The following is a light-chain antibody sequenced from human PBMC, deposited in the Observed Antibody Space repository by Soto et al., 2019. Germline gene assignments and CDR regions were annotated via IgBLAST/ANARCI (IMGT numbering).Light chain of an antibody. Sequence: DIQLTQSPSFLSASVGDRVTITCRASQGISSYLAWYQQKPGKAPKFLIYAASTWQSGVPSRFSGSGSGTEFTLTISSLQPEDFATYYCQGLNDYPITFGQGTRLEIK. CDR2: AAS. CDR1: QGISSY. CDR3: QGLNDYPIT. J-gene: IGKJ5*01. V-gene: IGKV1-9*01.